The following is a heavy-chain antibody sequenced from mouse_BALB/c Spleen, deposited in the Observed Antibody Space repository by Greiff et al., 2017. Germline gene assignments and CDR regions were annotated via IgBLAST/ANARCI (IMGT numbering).Heavy chain of an antibody. J-gene: IGHJ3*01. Sequence: EVMLVESGGGLVEPGGSLYLSCAASGFTLSSYAMSWVRQTPEKRLEWVASICSGGSTYYPASVKGRFTISGDNARNILYLQMSSLRSEDTAMYYCAKVDKGAWFAYWGQGTLVTVSA. V-gene: IGHV5-6-5*01. CDR3: AKVDKGAWFAY. CDR1: GFTLSSYA. CDR2: ICSGGST. D-gene: IGHD1-1*01.